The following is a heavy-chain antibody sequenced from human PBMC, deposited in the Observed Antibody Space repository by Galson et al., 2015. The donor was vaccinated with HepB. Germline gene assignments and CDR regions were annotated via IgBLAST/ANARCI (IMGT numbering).Heavy chain of an antibody. CDR3: ARDKAKALGYKGYGWDLDN. V-gene: IGHV3-9*01. CDR1: GFSFGDYA. CDR2: ISWNNDYI. Sequence: SLRLSCAASGFSFGDYAMHWVRQAPGKGLEWVSGISWNNDYIGYADSVKGRFTISRDNGKNSLYLQMNSLRVEDTALYYCARDKAKALGYKGYGWDLDNWGQGPLVTFSS. D-gene: IGHD5-12*01. J-gene: IGHJ4*02.